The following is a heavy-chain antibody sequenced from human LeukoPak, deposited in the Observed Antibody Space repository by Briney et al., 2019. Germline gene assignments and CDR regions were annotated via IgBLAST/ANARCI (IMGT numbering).Heavy chain of an antibody. J-gene: IGHJ6*03. D-gene: IGHD2-8*02. CDR1: GFTFSSFA. CDR3: AKNRGHCVDGVCHNYYYMDV. Sequence: PGGSLRLSCPASGFTFSSFAMTWVRQAPGKGLEWVSTVSGSAGRTDYADSVKGRFTISRDNLKNTLYLQMNGLRAEDTAVYYCAKNRGHCVDGVCHNYYYMDVWGRGTTVTVSS. V-gene: IGHV3-23*01. CDR2: VSGSAGRT.